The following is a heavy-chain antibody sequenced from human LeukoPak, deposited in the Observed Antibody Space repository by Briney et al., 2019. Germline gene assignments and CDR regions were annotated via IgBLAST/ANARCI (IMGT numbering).Heavy chain of an antibody. Sequence: GGSLRLSCAASGFTFSSFSMNWVRQAPGKGLEWVSSISGSSRHIYNADSAKGRFTISRDNGKNSLYLQMNSLRAEDTAVYYCARGDYYNYGLDVWGQGTTVTVSS. CDR2: ISGSSRHI. J-gene: IGHJ6*02. V-gene: IGHV3-21*01. CDR1: GFTFSSFS. CDR3: ARGDYYNYGLDV.